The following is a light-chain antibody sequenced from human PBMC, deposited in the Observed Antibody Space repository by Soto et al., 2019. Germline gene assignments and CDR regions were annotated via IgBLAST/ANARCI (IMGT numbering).Light chain of an antibody. Sequence: DIQMTQSASTLSATAGDRVTITCRASQSISSWLAWYQHKPGKAPKLLIYDASNLDSGVPSRFSGSGPGTEFTLTISSLQPDDFATYYCQQYNSYSRTFGQGTKVDIK. V-gene: IGKV1-5*01. CDR1: QSISSW. CDR2: DAS. J-gene: IGKJ1*01. CDR3: QQYNSYSRT.